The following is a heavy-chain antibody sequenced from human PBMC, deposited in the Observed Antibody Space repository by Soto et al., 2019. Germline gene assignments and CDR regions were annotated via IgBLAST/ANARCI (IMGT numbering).Heavy chain of an antibody. D-gene: IGHD6-13*01. J-gene: IGHJ4*02. CDR2: IFSNDEK. Sequence: SGPTLVNPTETLTLTCTVSGFSLSNARMGVSWIRQPPGKALEWLAHIFSNDEKSYSTSLKSRLTISKDTSKSQVVLTMTNMDPVDTATYYCARIFGSSWYLGYYFDYWGQGTLVTVSS. CDR3: ARIFGSSWYLGYYFDY. CDR1: GFSLSNARMG. V-gene: IGHV2-26*01.